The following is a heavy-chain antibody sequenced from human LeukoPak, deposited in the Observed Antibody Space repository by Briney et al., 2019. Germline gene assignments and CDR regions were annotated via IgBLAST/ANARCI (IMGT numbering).Heavy chain of an antibody. J-gene: IGHJ4*02. CDR3: ARNNWKRTAEYYFDY. CDR1: GYTLTELS. D-gene: IGHD1-20*01. CDR2: FDPEDGET. V-gene: IGHV1-24*01. Sequence: ASVKVSCKVSGYTLTELSMHWVRQAPGKGLEWMGGFDPEDGETIYAQKFQGRVTITADESTSTAYMELSSLRSEDTAVYYCARNNWKRTAEYYFDYWGQGTLVTVSS.